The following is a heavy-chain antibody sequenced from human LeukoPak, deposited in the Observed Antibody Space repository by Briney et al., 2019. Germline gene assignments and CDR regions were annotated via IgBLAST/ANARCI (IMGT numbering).Heavy chain of an antibody. J-gene: IGHJ6*03. CDR2: IIGSGEST. CDR3: AKTAQDCSDGRCYSGYFYYMDV. D-gene: IGHD2-15*01. CDR1: GFTFNKYA. Sequence: PGGSLRLSCAASGFTFNKYAMSWVRQAPGKGLEWVSAIIGSGESTYYADSVKGRFTISRDNSKNTLYLQMSSLRAEDTAVYYCAKTAQDCSDGRCYSGYFYYMDVWGKGTTVTVSS. V-gene: IGHV3-23*01.